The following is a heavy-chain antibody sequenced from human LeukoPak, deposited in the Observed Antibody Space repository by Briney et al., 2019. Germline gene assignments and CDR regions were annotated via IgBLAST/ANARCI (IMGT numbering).Heavy chain of an antibody. CDR2: IIPIFGTA. V-gene: IGHV1-69*05. Sequence: SVKVSCKASRGTFSSYAISWVRQAPGQGLEWMGRIIPIFGTANYAQKFQGRVTITTDESTSTAYMELSSLRSEDTAVYYCASTWIQLWFSTHYYMDVWGKGTTVTVSS. D-gene: IGHD5-18*01. CDR1: RGTFSSYA. CDR3: ASTWIQLWFSTHYYMDV. J-gene: IGHJ6*03.